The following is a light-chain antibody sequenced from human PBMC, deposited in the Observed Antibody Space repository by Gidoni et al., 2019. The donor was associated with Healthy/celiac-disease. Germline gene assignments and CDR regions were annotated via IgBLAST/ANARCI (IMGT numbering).Light chain of an antibody. CDR1: QSISSY. J-gene: IGKJ2*01. V-gene: IGKV1-39*01. Sequence: IQMIQSPSSLSASVGDRVTITCRSSQSISSYLNWYQQKPGKAPKLLIYAASSLQSGVPSRFSGSGSGTDFTLTISRLQPEDFATYYCQQSYSTPYTFGQGTKLEIK. CDR2: AAS. CDR3: QQSYSTPYT.